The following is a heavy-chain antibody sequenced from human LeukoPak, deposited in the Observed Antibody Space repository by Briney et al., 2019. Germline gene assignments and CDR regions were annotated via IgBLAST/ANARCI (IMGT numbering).Heavy chain of an antibody. CDR2: ISSSGSTI. V-gene: IGHV3-48*03. Sequence: PGGSLRLSCAASGFTSSSYEMNWVRQAPGKGLEWVSYISSSGSTIYYADSVKGRFTISRDNAKNSLYLQMNSLRAEDTAVYYCATWGYYDSSGYSSHFDYWGRGTLVTVSS. CDR1: GFTSSSYE. J-gene: IGHJ4*02. D-gene: IGHD3-22*01. CDR3: ATWGYYDSSGYSSHFDY.